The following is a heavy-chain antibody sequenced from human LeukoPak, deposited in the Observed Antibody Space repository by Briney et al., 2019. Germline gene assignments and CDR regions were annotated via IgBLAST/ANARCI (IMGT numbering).Heavy chain of an antibody. CDR1: GFIFSNYA. V-gene: IGHV3-23*01. CDR2: ISASGGST. J-gene: IGHJ4*02. D-gene: IGHD3-10*01. Sequence: GGSLRLSCAASGFIFSNYAMSWVRQAPGKGLEWVSGISASGGSTYNADPVKGRFTISRDNSKNTLSLQMNSLRDEDTAVYYCARSGSGSNFLEYWGQGTLVTVSS. CDR3: ARSGSGSNFLEY.